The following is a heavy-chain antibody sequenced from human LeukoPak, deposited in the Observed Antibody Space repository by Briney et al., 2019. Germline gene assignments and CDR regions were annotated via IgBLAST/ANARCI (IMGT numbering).Heavy chain of an antibody. D-gene: IGHD6-13*01. CDR1: GFTFSDYY. CDR2: ISSSGSTI. CDR3: AKAYSSSWYYGMDV. Sequence: PGGSLRLCCAAPGFTFSDYYMSWIRQAAGKGLEWVSYISSSGSTIYYADTVKGRFTISRDNAKNSLYLQMNSLRAEDTAVYYCAKAYSSSWYYGMDVWGQGTTVTVSS. V-gene: IGHV3-11*01. J-gene: IGHJ6*02.